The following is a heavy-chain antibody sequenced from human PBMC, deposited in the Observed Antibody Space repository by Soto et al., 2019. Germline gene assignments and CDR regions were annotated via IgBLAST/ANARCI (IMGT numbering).Heavy chain of an antibody. D-gene: IGHD3-3*01. Sequence: SETLCLTCAVYGGSFSCYYWSWIRQPPGKGLEWIGDINHSGSTNYNPSLKSRVTISVDTSKNQFSLKLSSVTAADTAVYYCARLPIFGVVYRDYWGQGTLVTVSS. V-gene: IGHV4-34*01. CDR1: GGSFSCYY. CDR2: INHSGST. CDR3: ARLPIFGVVYRDY. J-gene: IGHJ4*02.